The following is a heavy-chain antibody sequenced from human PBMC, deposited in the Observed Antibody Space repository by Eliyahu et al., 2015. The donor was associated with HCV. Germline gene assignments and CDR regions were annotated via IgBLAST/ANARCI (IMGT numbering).Heavy chain of an antibody. CDR3: ARDLGRLRAVTGAEGDYFDY. D-gene: IGHD6-19*01. CDR1: GDSVSSNTAA. CDR2: TYYRSKWFN. J-gene: IGHJ4*02. Sequence: QVQLQQSGPGLVKPSQTLSLTCAIXGDSVSSNTAAWNWIRQSPSRGLEWLGRTYYRSKWFNDYAVSVKSRITINADTSQNQFSLHLNSVTPEDTAVYYCARDLGRLRAVTGAEGDYFDYWGQGTLVTVSS. V-gene: IGHV6-1*01.